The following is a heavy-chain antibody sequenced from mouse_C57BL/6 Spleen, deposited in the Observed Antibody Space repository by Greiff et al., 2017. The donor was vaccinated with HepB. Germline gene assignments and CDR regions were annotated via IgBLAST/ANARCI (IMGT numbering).Heavy chain of an antibody. CDR3: ARVRLRQGAWFAY. D-gene: IGHD2-4*01. V-gene: IGHV1-26*01. Sequence: EVQLQQSGPELVKPGASVKISCKASGYTFTDYYMNWVKQSHGKSLEWIGDINPNNGGTSYHEKFKGKATLTVDKSSGTAYMDLRSMTSEDSAVYSCARVRLRQGAWFAYWGQGTLVTVSA. J-gene: IGHJ3*01. CDR2: INPNNGGT. CDR1: GYTFTDYY.